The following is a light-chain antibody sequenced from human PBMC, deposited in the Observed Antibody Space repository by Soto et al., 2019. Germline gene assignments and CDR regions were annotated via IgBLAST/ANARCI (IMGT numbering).Light chain of an antibody. CDR3: SSYTSTTTLEGV. CDR1: SSDVAGYKY. CDR2: EVS. J-gene: IGLJ3*02. V-gene: IGLV2-14*01. Sequence: QSALTQPASVSGSPGQSITISCTGTSSDVAGYKYVSWYQQHPGKAPKLMIYEVSNRPSGVSNRFSGSKSGNTASLTISGLQPEGEADYYCSSYTSTTTLEGVFGGGTKLTVL.